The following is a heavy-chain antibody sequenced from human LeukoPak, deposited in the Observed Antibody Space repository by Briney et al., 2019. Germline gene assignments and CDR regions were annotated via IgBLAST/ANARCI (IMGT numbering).Heavy chain of an antibody. CDR3: AKEGGEGTTFDY. D-gene: IGHD3-16*01. CDR2: ISYDGSNK. Sequence: PGGSLRLSCAASGFTFSSYGMHWVREAPGKGLEWVAVISYDGSNKYYADSVKGRFTISRDNSKNTLYLQMNSLRAEDTAVYYCAKEGGEGTTFDYWGQGTLVTVSS. CDR1: GFTFSSYG. V-gene: IGHV3-30*18. J-gene: IGHJ4*02.